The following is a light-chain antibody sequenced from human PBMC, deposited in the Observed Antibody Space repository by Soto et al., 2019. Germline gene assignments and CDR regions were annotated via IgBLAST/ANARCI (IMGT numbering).Light chain of an antibody. CDR1: QSVSSSY. V-gene: IGKV3-20*01. CDR3: QQSGSSSWT. J-gene: IGKJ1*01. CDR2: GAS. Sequence: EIVLTQSPGTLSLSPGERATLSCRASQSVSSSYVAWYQQKPGQAPRLLIYGASSRATGIPDRLSGSGSETAFTHTISILEPEDFAVYYCQQSGSSSWTFGQGTKVEIK.